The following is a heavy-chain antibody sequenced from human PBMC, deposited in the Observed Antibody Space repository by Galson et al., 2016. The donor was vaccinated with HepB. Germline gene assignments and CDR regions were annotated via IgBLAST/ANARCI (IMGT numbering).Heavy chain of an antibody. CDR1: EFTFSSYS. Sequence: SLRLSCAASEFTFSSYSLNWVRQAPGKGLEWVSYISSGSSDIYYADSVTGRFTIYRDNAKNPLYLQMHSLRDDDTAVYYWARDRGRYSSFDYWGQGTLVTVSS. J-gene: IGHJ4*02. V-gene: IGHV3-48*02. CDR2: ISSGSSDI. CDR3: ARDRGRYSSFDY. D-gene: IGHD1-26*01.